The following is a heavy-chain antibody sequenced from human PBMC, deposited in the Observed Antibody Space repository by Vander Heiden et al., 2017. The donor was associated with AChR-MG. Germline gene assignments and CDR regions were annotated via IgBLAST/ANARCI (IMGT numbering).Heavy chain of an antibody. CDR1: GFTFRSYS. Sequence: EVQLVESGGGLVKPGGSLRLSCAASGFTFRSYSMNWVRQAPGKGLEWVSSISSSSSYIYYADSVKGRFTISRDNAKNSLYLQMNSLRAEDTAVYYCARAMRHIVVVTAIPDYWGQGTLVTVSS. J-gene: IGHJ4*02. CDR3: ARAMRHIVVVTAIPDY. D-gene: IGHD2-21*02. CDR2: ISSSSSYI. V-gene: IGHV3-21*01.